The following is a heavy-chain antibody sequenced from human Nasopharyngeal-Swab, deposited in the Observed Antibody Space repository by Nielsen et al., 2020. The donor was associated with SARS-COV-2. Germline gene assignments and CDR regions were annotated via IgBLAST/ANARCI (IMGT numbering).Heavy chain of an antibody. D-gene: IGHD6-19*01. CDR3: AREKAVAGNSYFDY. CDR2: TYYRSKWYN. Sequence: SETLSLAFALSGASVSSNSAAWNWIRQSTSRGLEWLGRTYYRSKWYNDYAVSVKSRITINPDTSKNQFSLQLNSVTPEDTAVYYCAREKAVAGNSYFDYWGQGTLVTVSS. V-gene: IGHV6-1*01. J-gene: IGHJ4*02. CDR1: GASVSSNSAA.